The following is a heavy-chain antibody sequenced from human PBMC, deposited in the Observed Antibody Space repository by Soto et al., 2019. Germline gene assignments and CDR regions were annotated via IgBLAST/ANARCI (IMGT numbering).Heavy chain of an antibody. V-gene: IGHV3-64*01. D-gene: IGHD2-21*01. J-gene: IGHJ6*02. CDR2: ITSNGGNT. Sequence: QPGGSLRLSCAASGFTFSSYAMHWVRQAPGKGLECVSAITSNGGNTDYASSVKGRFTISRDNSKNTLYLQMGSLRAEDMAVYYCARRIPFGYGMDVWGQGTTVTVSS. CDR1: GFTFSSYA. CDR3: ARRIPFGYGMDV.